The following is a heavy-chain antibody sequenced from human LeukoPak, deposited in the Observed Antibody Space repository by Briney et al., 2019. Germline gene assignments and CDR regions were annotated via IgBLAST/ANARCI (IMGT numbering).Heavy chain of an antibody. CDR1: GFTISNNY. Sequence: PGGSLRLSCAASGFTISNNYMNWVRQAPGKGLEWVSVIYSGGSTDYADSVKGRFTISRDNSKNTLYLQMNSLRAEDTAVYYCARQEMATIVWGQGTLVTVSS. D-gene: IGHD5-24*01. J-gene: IGHJ4*02. CDR3: ARQEMATIV. CDR2: IYSGGST. V-gene: IGHV3-53*01.